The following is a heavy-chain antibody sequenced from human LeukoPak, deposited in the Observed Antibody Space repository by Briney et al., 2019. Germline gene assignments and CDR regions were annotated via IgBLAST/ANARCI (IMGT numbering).Heavy chain of an antibody. Sequence: PGGSLRLSCAASGFTFSSYAMHWVRQAPGKGLEWVAVISYDGSNKYYADSVKGRFTISRDNSKNTLYLQMNSLRAEDTAVYYCVRDSDRRSDYWGQGTLVTVSS. CDR2: ISYDGSNK. V-gene: IGHV3-30-3*01. J-gene: IGHJ4*02. CDR3: VRDSDRRSDY. CDR1: GFTFSSYA. D-gene: IGHD3-22*01.